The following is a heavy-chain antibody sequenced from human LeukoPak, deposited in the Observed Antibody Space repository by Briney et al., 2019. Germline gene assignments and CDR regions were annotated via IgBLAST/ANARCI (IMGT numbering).Heavy chain of an antibody. CDR1: GDTFNRYA. CDR2: IIPVFATA. Sequence: SVKVSCKASGDTFNRYAINWVRQAPGQGLEWMGGIIPVFATANYAQKFQGRVTITADKSTTTVYMELTSLRSDDTAVYYCARGGLRVMVYRLYYMDVWGKGTTVTVSS. CDR3: ARGGLRVMVYRLYYMDV. J-gene: IGHJ6*03. D-gene: IGHD2-8*01. V-gene: IGHV1-69*06.